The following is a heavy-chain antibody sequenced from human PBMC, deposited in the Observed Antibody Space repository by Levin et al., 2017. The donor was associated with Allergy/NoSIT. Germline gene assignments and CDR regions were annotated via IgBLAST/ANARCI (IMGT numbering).Heavy chain of an antibody. V-gene: IGHV4-59*01. Sequence: SETLSLTCTVSGGSISSYYWSWIRQPPGKGLEWIGYIYYSGSTNYNPSLKSRVTISVDTSKNQFSLKLSSVTAADTAVYYCARDFRRMEDSSSSGFDYWGQGTLVTVSS. D-gene: IGHD6-6*01. CDR3: ARDFRRMEDSSSSGFDY. J-gene: IGHJ4*02. CDR2: IYYSGST. CDR1: GGSISSYY.